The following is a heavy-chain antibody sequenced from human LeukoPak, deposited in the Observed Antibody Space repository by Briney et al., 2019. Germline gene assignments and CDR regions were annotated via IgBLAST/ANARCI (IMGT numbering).Heavy chain of an antibody. V-gene: IGHV3-23*01. CDR2: ISGSGGST. J-gene: IGHJ5*02. Sequence: GGSLRLSCAASGFTFSSYAMSWVRQAPGKGLEWVSAISGSGGSTYYADSVKGRFTISRDNSKNTLYLQMNSLRAEDTAVYYCAKDPPSITIFGVVIPNWFDPWGQGTLVTVSS. CDR3: AKDPPSITIFGVVIPNWFDP. D-gene: IGHD3-3*01. CDR1: GFTFSSYA.